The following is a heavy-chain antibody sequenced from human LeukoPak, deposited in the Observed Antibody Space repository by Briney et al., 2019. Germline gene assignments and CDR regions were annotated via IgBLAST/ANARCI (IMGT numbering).Heavy chain of an antibody. CDR3: AKGISYYFDSSAQRDRNYYFDY. CDR1: GFTFSSYA. J-gene: IGHJ4*02. V-gene: IGHV3-23*01. D-gene: IGHD3-22*01. CDR2: ISSTGGST. Sequence: PGGSLRLSCAASGFTFSSYAMSWVRQAPGKGLEWVSAISSTGGSTYYADAVKGRFTISRDNSKNTLYLQMNSLRAEDTAVYYCAKGISYYFDSSAQRDRNYYFDYWGQGTLVTVSS.